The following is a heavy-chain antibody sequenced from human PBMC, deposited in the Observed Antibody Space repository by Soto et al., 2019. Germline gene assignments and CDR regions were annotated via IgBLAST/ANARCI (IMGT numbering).Heavy chain of an antibody. CDR1: GGSFSGYY. CDR2: INHSGST. J-gene: IGHJ6*03. CDR3: ARVRGNIAARAGYMDV. D-gene: IGHD6-6*01. Sequence: SETLSLTCAVYGGSFSGYYWSWIRQPPGKGLEWIGEINHSGSTNYNPSLKSRVTISVDTSKNQFSLKLSSVTAADTAVYYCARVRGNIAARAGYMDVWDKATTVTVSS. V-gene: IGHV4-34*01.